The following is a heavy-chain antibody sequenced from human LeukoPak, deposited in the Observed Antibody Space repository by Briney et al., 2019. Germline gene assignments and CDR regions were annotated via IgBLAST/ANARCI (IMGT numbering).Heavy chain of an antibody. D-gene: IGHD4-23*01. J-gene: IGHJ4*02. Sequence: PGGSLRLSCAASGFTFSSYWMHWVRQAPGKGLVWVSRINSDGSSARYADSVKGRFTISRDNSKNTLYLQMNSLRAEDTAVYYCAKVSGDYGGNPGTYWGQGTLVTVSS. CDR2: INSDGSSA. CDR3: AKVSGDYGGNPGTY. CDR1: GFTFSSYW. V-gene: IGHV3-74*01.